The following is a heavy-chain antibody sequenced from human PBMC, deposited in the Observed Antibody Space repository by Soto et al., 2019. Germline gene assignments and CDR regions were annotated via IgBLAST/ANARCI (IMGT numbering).Heavy chain of an antibody. Sequence: SETLSLTCAVYGGSFSGYYWSWIRQPPGKGLEWIGEINHSGSTNYNPSLKSRVTISVDTSKSQFSLKLSSVTAADTAVYYCARSSAAPIFGVVTLYYYYYMDVWGKGTTVTVSS. V-gene: IGHV4-34*01. CDR3: ARSSAAPIFGVVTLYYYYYMDV. D-gene: IGHD3-3*01. J-gene: IGHJ6*03. CDR1: GGSFSGYY. CDR2: INHSGST.